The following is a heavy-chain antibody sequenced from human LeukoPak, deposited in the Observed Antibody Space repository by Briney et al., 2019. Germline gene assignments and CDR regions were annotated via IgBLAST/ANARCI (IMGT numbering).Heavy chain of an antibody. J-gene: IGHJ4*02. CDR3: ARDPDFWSGYWYYFDY. Sequence: ASVKVSCKASGYTFTSYYMHWVRQAPGQGLEWMGIINPSGGSTSYAQKFQGRVTMTRDTSTSTVYMELSSLRSEDTAVYYCARDPDFWSGYWYYFDYWGQGTLVTVPS. V-gene: IGHV1-46*01. D-gene: IGHD3-3*01. CDR2: INPSGGST. CDR1: GYTFTSYY.